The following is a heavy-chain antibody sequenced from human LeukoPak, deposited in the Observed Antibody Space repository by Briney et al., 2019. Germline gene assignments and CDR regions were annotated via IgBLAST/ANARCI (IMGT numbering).Heavy chain of an antibody. Sequence: GGSLRLSCAASGFTFSSYSMNWVRQAPGKGLEWVSSISSSSSYIYYADSVKGRFTISRDNAKNSLYLQMNSLRAEDTAVYYCARGGYSTVRGVIPFDYWGQGTLVTVSS. CDR2: ISSSSSYI. CDR3: ARGGYSTVRGVIPFDY. D-gene: IGHD3-10*01. V-gene: IGHV3-21*01. CDR1: GFTFSSYS. J-gene: IGHJ4*02.